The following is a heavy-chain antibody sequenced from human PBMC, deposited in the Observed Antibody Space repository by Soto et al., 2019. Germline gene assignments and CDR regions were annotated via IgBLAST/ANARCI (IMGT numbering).Heavy chain of an antibody. CDR2: ISGGGGTT. CDR3: AKDRGYSYNWYTGDY. D-gene: IGHD1-1*01. V-gene: IGHV3-23*01. J-gene: IGHJ4*02. CDR1: GFTFSSYA. Sequence: GVLRLSCAASGFTFSSYAMGWVRQAPGKGLEWVSSISGGGGTTYYADSVEGRFTISRDNSKNTLYLQMSSLRAEDTAVYYCAKDRGYSYNWYTGDYWGQGSLVTVSS.